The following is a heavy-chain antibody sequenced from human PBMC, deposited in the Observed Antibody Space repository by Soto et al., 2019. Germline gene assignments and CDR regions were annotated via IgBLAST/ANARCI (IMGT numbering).Heavy chain of an antibody. CDR1: GFTFSIYE. Sequence: WGSLSFSGAASGFTFSIYEMSWVRQDTGKGLEWVSCIGSSGSTIYYADSVKGRFTISRDNAKNSLYLQMNSLRAEDTAFYYCARDPYSSGWSGYFDYWGQGTLVTVSS. CDR2: IGSSGSTI. J-gene: IGHJ4*02. V-gene: IGHV3-48*03. CDR3: ARDPYSSGWSGYFDY. D-gene: IGHD6-19*01.